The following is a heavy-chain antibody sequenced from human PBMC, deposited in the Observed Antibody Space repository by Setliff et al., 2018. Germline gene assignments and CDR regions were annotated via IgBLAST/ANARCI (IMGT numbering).Heavy chain of an antibody. CDR2: IRNDGATT. Sequence: PGGSLRLSCAASGFTFSSYSMNWVRQAPGKGLEWVSYIRNDGATTSYADSVKGRFTISRDNVKNSLFLQMNSLRAEDTAVYYCARDRSIAAAGAFDYWGQGTLVTVSS. CDR3: ARDRSIAAAGAFDY. V-gene: IGHV3-48*01. D-gene: IGHD6-13*01. CDR1: GFTFSSYS. J-gene: IGHJ4*02.